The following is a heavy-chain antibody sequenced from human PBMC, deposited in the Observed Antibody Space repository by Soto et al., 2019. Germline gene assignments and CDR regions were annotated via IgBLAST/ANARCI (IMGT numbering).Heavy chain of an antibody. CDR3: AHRLSSCWLRNWFDP. CDR2: IYWDDDK. J-gene: IGHJ5*02. CDR1: GFSLSTSGVG. Sequence: QITLKESGPTLVKPTQTLTLTCTFSGFSLSTSGVGVGWIRQPPGKALEWLALIYWDDDKRYSPSLKSRLTITKDTSKNQVVLTMTNMDPVDTATYYCAHRLSSCWLRNWFDPWCQGTLVTVSS. V-gene: IGHV2-5*02. D-gene: IGHD6-19*01.